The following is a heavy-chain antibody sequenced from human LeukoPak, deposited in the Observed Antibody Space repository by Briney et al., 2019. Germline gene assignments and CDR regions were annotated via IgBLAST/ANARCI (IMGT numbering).Heavy chain of an antibody. CDR2: ISYDGSDK. D-gene: IGHD2-21*02. V-gene: IGHV3-30*18. CDR1: AFTFSSYG. Sequence: PGGSLRLSCAASAFTFSSYGMHWVRQAPGKGLEWVAVISYDGSDKYYADSVKGRFTISRDNSKNTLYLQMNSLRADDTAVYYCAKDISGRDCPDYWGQGTLVTVSS. J-gene: IGHJ4*02. CDR3: AKDISGRDCPDY.